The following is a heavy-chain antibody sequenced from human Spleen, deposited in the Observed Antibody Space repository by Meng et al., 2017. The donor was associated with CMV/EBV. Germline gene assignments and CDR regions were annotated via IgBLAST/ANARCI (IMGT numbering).Heavy chain of an antibody. D-gene: IGHD3-9*01. CDR3: ARDGDVLTGYLPDY. Sequence: GESLKISCAASGFTFSRYDMHWVRQAPDKGLEWVAVISYDGRGKSYAESVEGRFPISRDNAKKTLYLQMNSLRPEDTAVYYCARDGDVLTGYLPDYWGQGTLVTVSS. CDR1: GFTFSRYD. CDR2: ISYDGRGK. J-gene: IGHJ4*02. V-gene: IGHV3-30*04.